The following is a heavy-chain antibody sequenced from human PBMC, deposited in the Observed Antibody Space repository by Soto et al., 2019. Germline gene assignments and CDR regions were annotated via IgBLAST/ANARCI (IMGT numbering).Heavy chain of an antibody. CDR3: AREQAAAAGMFDY. V-gene: IGHV4-59*01. J-gene: IGHJ4*02. Sequence: SETLSLTCTVSGGSISSYYWSWIRQPPGKGLEWIGYIYYSGSTNYNPSLKSRVTISVDTSKNQFSLKLSSVTAADTAVYYCAREQAAAAGMFDYWGQGTLLTVSS. D-gene: IGHD6-13*01. CDR2: IYYSGST. CDR1: GGSISSYY.